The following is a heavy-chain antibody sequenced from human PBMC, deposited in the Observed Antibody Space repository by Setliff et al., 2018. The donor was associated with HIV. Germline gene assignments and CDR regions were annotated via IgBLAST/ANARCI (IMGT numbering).Heavy chain of an antibody. J-gene: IGHJ4*02. V-gene: IGHV3-11*04. CDR2: ISVSGTDI. CDR3: ATDPRRLSY. Sequence: GGSLRLSCAASGFTFTNYYMSWIRQAPGKGLELLSYISVSGTDIKYADSVKGRFTISRDNAKHSLYLQMNSLRAEDTAVYCCATDPRRLSYWGQGTLVTVSS. D-gene: IGHD2-21*01. CDR1: GFTFTNYY.